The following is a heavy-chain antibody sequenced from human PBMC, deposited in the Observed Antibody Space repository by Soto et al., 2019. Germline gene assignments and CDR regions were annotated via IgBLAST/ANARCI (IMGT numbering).Heavy chain of an antibody. V-gene: IGHV1-3*01. Sequence: QVQLVQSGAEVKKPGASVKVSCKASGYTFTSYAMHWVRQAPGQRLEWMGWINAGNGNTKYSQKFQGRVTITRDTSASTAYMELSSLRSEDTAVYYCARDHGPDSSADYYAGYWGQGTLVTVSS. CDR3: ARDHGPDSSADYYAGY. CDR2: INAGNGNT. J-gene: IGHJ4*02. D-gene: IGHD3-22*01. CDR1: GYTFTSYA.